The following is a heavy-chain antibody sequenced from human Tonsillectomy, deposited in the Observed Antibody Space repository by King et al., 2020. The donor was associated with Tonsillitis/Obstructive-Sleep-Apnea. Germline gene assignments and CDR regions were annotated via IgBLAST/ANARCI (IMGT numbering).Heavy chain of an antibody. CDR3: AKDLGYCSSTSCWGWAFDI. V-gene: IGHV3-23*04. D-gene: IGHD2-2*01. CDR1: GFTFSSYA. J-gene: IGHJ3*02. CDR2: ISGGGGST. Sequence: EVQLVESGGGLVQPGGSLRLSCAASGFTFSSYAMSWVRPAPGKGLEWVSTISGGGGSTYYADSVKGRFTISRDNSKNTLYLQMNSLRAEDTAVYYCAKDLGYCSSTSCWGWAFDIWGQGTMVTVSS.